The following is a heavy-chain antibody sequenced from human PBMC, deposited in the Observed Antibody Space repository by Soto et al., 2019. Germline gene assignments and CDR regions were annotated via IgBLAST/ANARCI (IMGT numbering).Heavy chain of an antibody. J-gene: IGHJ1*01. Sequence: AVKLSCQASDYSFTRLGISCVRHAPRQGLEWMGWISAYNGKTNYAQRLQGRVTLTTDTSTSRAYMELRRLRSDDTAVYYCARARYAYGSGSLPLFCWG. V-gene: IGHV1-18*01. CDR2: ISAYNGKT. CDR1: DYSFTRLG. CDR3: ARARYAYGSGSLPLFC. D-gene: IGHD3-10*01.